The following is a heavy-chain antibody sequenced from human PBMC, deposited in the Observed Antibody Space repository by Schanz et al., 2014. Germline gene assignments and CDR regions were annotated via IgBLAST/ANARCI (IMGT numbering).Heavy chain of an antibody. CDR3: ARPRFDYGEVDY. D-gene: IGHD4-17*01. V-gene: IGHV3-23*04. CDR2: LSGSGGST. Sequence: EVQLVESGGGLVQPGGSLRLSCAASGFTFSSYSMNWVRQAPGKGLEWVSALSGSGGSTYYADSVRGRFTISRDRFQNTLYLRMSSLRAEDTAVYYCARPRFDYGEVDYWGQGTLVTVSS. J-gene: IGHJ4*02. CDR1: GFTFSSYS.